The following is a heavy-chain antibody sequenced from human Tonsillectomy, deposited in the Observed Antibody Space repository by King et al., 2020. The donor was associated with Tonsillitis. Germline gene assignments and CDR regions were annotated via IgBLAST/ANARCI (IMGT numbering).Heavy chain of an antibody. D-gene: IGHD6-19*01. CDR3: AKAWYNSGWFVGFDC. J-gene: IGHJ4*02. Sequence: VQLVESGGALVQPGRSLRLSCEASGFTFDDFAMHWVRQGPGKGLEWVAGISWNSTSINYADSVKGRFTISRDNAKNSLYLQMNSLRAEDTAFYYCAKAWYNSGWFVGFDCWGPGTLVTVSS. CDR1: GFTFDDFA. CDR2: ISWNSTSI. V-gene: IGHV3-9*01.